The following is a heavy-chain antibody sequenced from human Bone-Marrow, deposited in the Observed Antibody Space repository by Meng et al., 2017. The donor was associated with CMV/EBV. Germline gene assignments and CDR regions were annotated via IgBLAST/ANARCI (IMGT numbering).Heavy chain of an antibody. D-gene: IGHD1-26*01. J-gene: IGHJ4*02. CDR2: INHTGST. V-gene: IGHV4-34*01. CDR1: GGSFNGYY. Sequence: SETLSLTCAVYGGSFNGYYWSWIRRPPGKGLAWIGEINHTGSTNYNPSVKSRVTMSVDRSKNQFSLKLTSVTAADTAVYYCARRVGATTIDYWGQGTLVTVSS. CDR3: ARRVGATTIDY.